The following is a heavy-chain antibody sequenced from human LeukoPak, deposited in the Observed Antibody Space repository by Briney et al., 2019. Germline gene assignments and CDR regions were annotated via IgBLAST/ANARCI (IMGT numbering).Heavy chain of an antibody. CDR3: ASWAGINDGNYLGPFDY. V-gene: IGHV3-11*01. CDR2: ISSSGSTI. CDR1: GFTFSDYY. Sequence: GGSLRLSCAASGFTFSDYYMSWIRQAPGKGLEWASDISSSGSTIYYADSVKGRFTISRDNAKNSLYLQMNSLRAEDAAVYFCASWAGINDGNYLGPFDYWGQGTLVTVSS. J-gene: IGHJ4*02. D-gene: IGHD3-3*01.